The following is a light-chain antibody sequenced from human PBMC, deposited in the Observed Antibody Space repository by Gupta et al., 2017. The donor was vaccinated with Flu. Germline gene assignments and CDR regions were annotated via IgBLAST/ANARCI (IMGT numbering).Light chain of an antibody. J-gene: IGLJ1*01. CDR2: EVS. Sequence: QSALTQHASVSGSPGQSSTISCTGTSSNVGGYNYVSWYQQHPAKAPKLMIYEVSNRPSGVSNRFSGSKSGNTASLTISGLQADDEADYYCSSYTSSTLGVFGTGTKVTVL. CDR3: SSYTSSTLGV. V-gene: IGLV2-14*01. CDR1: SSNVGGYNY.